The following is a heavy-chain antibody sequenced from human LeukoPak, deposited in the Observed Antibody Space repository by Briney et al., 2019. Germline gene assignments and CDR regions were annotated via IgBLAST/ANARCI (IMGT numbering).Heavy chain of an antibody. CDR1: GFTFYSYA. Sequence: GGSLRLSCAASGFTFYSYAMNWVRQAPGKGLEWVSTISGTDGSTYYADSVKGRFTISRDNSKNTLYLQMNSLRAEDTALYYCAREGRNYYDSSGDAFDIWGQGTMVTVSS. CDR2: ISGTDGST. CDR3: AREGRNYYDSSGDAFDI. D-gene: IGHD3-22*01. V-gene: IGHV3-23*01. J-gene: IGHJ3*02.